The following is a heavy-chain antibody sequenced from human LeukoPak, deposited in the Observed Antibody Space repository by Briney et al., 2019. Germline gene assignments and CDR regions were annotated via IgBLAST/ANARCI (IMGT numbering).Heavy chain of an antibody. D-gene: IGHD6-19*01. CDR1: GGTFSSYA. CDR2: IIPIFGTA. CDR3: ARLSSASGWYGGRDY. J-gene: IGHJ4*02. V-gene: IGHV1-69*05. Sequence: ASVKVSCKASGGTFSSYAISWVRQAPGQGLEWMGGIIPIFGTANYAQKFQGRATITTDESTSTAYMELSSLRSEDTAVYYCARLSSASGWYGGRDYWGQGTLVTVSS.